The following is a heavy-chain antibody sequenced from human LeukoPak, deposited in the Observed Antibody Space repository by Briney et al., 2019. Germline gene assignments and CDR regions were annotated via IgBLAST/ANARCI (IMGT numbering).Heavy chain of an antibody. CDR3: ARGFFKSAKMMFFDY. CDR2: INTSGST. Sequence: SETLSLTCTVSGASISSYYWSWIRQPAGKGLEWIGRINTSGSTNYNPSLKSRATMSADTSKNQFSLKLSSVTAADTAVYYCARGFFKSAKMMFFDYWAQGTLVTVSS. J-gene: IGHJ4*02. V-gene: IGHV4-4*07. CDR1: GASISSYY. D-gene: IGHD5-18*01.